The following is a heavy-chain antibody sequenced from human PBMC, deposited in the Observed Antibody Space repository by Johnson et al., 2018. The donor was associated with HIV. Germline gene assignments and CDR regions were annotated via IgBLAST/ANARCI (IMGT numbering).Heavy chain of an antibody. CDR3: ARESTPWGGDYFGYGLDI. V-gene: IGHV3-15*01. Sequence: EQLVESGGGLVKPGGSPRLSCAASGFTFSNAWMNWVRQAPGKGLEWVGRVKSKTDGGTTDYAAPVKGRFTISRDDSKKTLYLQMSSLRVEDTAVYYCARESTPWGGDYFGYGLDIWGQGTMVTVSS. J-gene: IGHJ3*02. D-gene: IGHD4-17*01. CDR1: GFTFSNAW. CDR2: VKSKTDGGTT.